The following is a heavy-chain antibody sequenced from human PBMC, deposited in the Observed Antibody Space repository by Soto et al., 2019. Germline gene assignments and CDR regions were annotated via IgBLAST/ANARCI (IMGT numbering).Heavy chain of an antibody. V-gene: IGHV3-30*18. CDR1: GFTFSSYG. Sequence: GGSLRLSCAASGFTFSSYGMHWVRQTPGKGLEWVAVISYDGSNKYYADSVKGRFTISRDNSKNTLYLQMNSLRAEDTAVYYCAKGTTGPHYWGQGTLVTVSS. J-gene: IGHJ4*02. CDR2: ISYDGSNK. D-gene: IGHD1-7*01. CDR3: AKGTTGPHY.